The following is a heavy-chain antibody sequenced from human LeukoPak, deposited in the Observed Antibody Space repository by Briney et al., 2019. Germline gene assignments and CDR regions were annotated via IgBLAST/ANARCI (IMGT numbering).Heavy chain of an antibody. D-gene: IGHD1-26*01. CDR1: GFTFSNYW. Sequence: GGSLRLSCEGSGFTFSNYWMSWVRQAPGKGLEWVANIQQHGSETYYGDSVKGRFTISRDNAKNSLYLQMNSLRAEDTAVYYCARVPRKWAVSSGSYALGYWGQGTLVTVSS. V-gene: IGHV3-7*01. CDR3: ARVPRKWAVSSGSYALGY. CDR2: IQQHGSET. J-gene: IGHJ4*02.